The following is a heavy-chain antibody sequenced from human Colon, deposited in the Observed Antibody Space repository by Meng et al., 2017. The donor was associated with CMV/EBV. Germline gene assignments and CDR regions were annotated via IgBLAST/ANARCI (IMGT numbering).Heavy chain of an antibody. D-gene: IGHD1-26*01. Sequence: ASVKVSCKPSGYTFIGFYMHWVRQAPGQGLEWMGWMNPYTGDTDYAQKFHGRITVTRDTSINTVYMELTSLRSDDSAVYFCARGPRGGTELLDHWGQGTQVTVSS. CDR3: ARGPRGGTELLDH. CDR1: GYTFIGFY. CDR2: MNPYTGDT. J-gene: IGHJ4*02. V-gene: IGHV1-2*02.